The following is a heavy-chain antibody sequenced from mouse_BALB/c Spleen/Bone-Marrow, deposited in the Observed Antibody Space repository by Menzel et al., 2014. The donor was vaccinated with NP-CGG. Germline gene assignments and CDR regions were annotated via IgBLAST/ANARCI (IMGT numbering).Heavy chain of an antibody. V-gene: IGHV1-74*01. CDR1: GYSFTNYW. D-gene: IGHD2-4*01. Sequence: QVQLQQSGAELVRPGASVKLSCKASGYSFTNYWMNWMKQRPGQGLEWIGMIHPSDSETRLNQKFKDKATLTVDKSSSTAYMQLSSPTSEDSAVYYCASDDYDGSWSAYWGQGTLVTVSA. CDR3: ASDDYDGSWSAY. CDR2: IHPSDSET. J-gene: IGHJ3*01.